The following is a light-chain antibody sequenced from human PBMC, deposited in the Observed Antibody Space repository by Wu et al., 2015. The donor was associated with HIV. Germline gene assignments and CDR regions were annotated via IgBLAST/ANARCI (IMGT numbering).Light chain of an antibody. CDR2: AAS. V-gene: IGKV1-27*01. CDR1: QGMSSY. J-gene: IGKJ1*01. CDR3: QKYNTAPWT. Sequence: DIQVTQSPSFLSASIGGRVTITCRASQGMSSYLAWYQQKPGKAPKLLIYAASILQSGVPSRFSGSGSGTDFTLTISSLQPEDVATYYCQKYNTAPWTFGQGTKVEMK.